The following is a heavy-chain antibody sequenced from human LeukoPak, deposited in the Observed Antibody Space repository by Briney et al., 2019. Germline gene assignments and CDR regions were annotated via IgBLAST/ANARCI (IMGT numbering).Heavy chain of an antibody. D-gene: IGHD6-19*01. Sequence: GGSLRLSCAAFSGFAMSWVRQAPGKGLEWVSAISGRGDDTYYPDSVKGRFTISRDNSNNTLYLQMNSLRAEDTAVYYCAKGHRSSSSFFDSWGQGILVTVSS. CDR2: ISGRGDDT. J-gene: IGHJ4*02. CDR1: SGFA. CDR3: AKGHRSSSSFFDS. V-gene: IGHV3-23*01.